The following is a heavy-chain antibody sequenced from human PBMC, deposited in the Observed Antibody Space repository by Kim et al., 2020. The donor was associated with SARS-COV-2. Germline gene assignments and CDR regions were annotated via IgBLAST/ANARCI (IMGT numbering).Heavy chain of an antibody. CDR2: IYHSGST. D-gene: IGHD1-26*01. V-gene: IGHV4-4*02. CDR1: GGSISSSNW. Sequence: SETLSLTCAVSGGSISSSNWWSWVRQPPGKGLEWIGEIYHSGSTNYNPSLKSRVTISVDKSKNQFSLKLSSVTAADTAVYYCARGYGAGRGYFDYWGQGTLVTVSS. CDR3: ARGYGAGRGYFDY. J-gene: IGHJ4*02.